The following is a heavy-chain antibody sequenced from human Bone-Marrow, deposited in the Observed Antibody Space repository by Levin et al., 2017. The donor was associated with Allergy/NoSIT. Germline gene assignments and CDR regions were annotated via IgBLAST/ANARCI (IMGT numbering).Heavy chain of an antibody. CDR1: GYTFTGYY. V-gene: IGHV1-2*02. J-gene: IGHJ4*02. Sequence: ASVKVSCKASGYTFTGYYMHWVRQAPGQGLEWMGWINPNSGGTNYAQKFQGRVTMTRDTSISTAYMELSRLRSDDTAVYYCARGRWVAAFIPPYYFDYWGQGTLVTVSS. CDR3: ARGRWVAAFIPPYYFDY. CDR2: INPNSGGT. D-gene: IGHD2-15*01.